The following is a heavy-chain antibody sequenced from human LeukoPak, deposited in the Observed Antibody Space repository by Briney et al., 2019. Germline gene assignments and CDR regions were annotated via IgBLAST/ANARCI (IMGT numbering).Heavy chain of an antibody. D-gene: IGHD2-2*01. Sequence: SETLSLTCTVSGGSFSKYYWSWIRQPPGKGLEWIGYIYDSGTTNYNPSLESRVTISLDTSKNQFSLKLSSVTAADMAMYYCARGRSASDYWGQGILVTVSS. J-gene: IGHJ4*02. V-gene: IGHV4-59*01. CDR3: ARGRSASDY. CDR2: IYDSGTT. CDR1: GGSFSKYY.